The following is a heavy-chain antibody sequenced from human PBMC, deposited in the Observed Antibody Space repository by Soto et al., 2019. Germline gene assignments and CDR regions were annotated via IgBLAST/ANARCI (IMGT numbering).Heavy chain of an antibody. CDR2: INQSGNT. D-gene: IGHD6-13*01. V-gene: IGHV4-34*01. J-gene: IGHJ4*02. Sequence: PSETLSLTCAVYGGSFTGYYWSWIRQPPGKGLEWIGEINQSGNTNYNPSLKSRVTISVDTSKNQLFLNLTSVTAVDTAMYYCARHHVRGRTIAGAAEFWGQGTLVTVPQ. CDR3: ARHHVRGRTIAGAAEF. CDR1: GGSFTGYY.